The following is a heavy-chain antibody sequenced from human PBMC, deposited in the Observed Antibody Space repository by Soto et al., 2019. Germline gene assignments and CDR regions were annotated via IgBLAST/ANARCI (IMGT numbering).Heavy chain of an antibody. CDR3: ARAPYYDIWSGYNDNWFDP. J-gene: IGHJ5*02. Sequence: SETLSLTSNVSGGSINTYCWGGIRQPPGKGLEWIGYIYYTGSTKYNPSLKSRVTISVDTSKKYFSLKLNSVTASDTAVYYCARAPYYDIWSGYNDNWFDPWGQG. D-gene: IGHD3-3*01. V-gene: IGHV4-59*01. CDR1: GGSINTYC. CDR2: IYYTGST.